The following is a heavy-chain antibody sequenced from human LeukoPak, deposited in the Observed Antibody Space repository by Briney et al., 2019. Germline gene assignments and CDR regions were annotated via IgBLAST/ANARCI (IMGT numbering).Heavy chain of an antibody. D-gene: IGHD6-19*01. CDR2: ISGSGGST. J-gene: IGHJ6*03. Sequence: GGSLRLSCAASGFTFSSYAMSWVRQAPGKGLEWVSAISGSGGSTYYADSVKGRFTISRDNSKNTLYLQMNSLRAEDTAVYYCARVVVADYYYYYMDVWGKGTTVTISS. V-gene: IGHV3-23*01. CDR1: GFTFSSYA. CDR3: ARVVVADYYYYYMDV.